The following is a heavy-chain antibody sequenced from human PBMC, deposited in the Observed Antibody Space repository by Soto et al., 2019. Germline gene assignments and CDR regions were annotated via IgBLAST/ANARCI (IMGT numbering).Heavy chain of an antibody. Sequence: WETLSLTCAVYGGSFSGYYWSWIRQPPGKGLEWIGEINHSGSTNYNPSLKSRVTISVDTSKNQFSLKLSSVTAADTAVYYCARGRVSSGWYGPMRIDPWGQGTLVTVSS. CDR2: INHSGST. CDR1: GGSFSGYY. CDR3: ARGRVSSGWYGPMRIDP. V-gene: IGHV4-34*01. D-gene: IGHD6-19*01. J-gene: IGHJ5*02.